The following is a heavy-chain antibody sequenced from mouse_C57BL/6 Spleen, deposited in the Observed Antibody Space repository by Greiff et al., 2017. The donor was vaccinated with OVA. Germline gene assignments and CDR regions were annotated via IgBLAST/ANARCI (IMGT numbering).Heavy chain of an antibody. CDR3: ASEIASGNAGAY. D-gene: IGHD5-1-1*01. J-gene: IGHJ4*01. Sequence: VKLQESGTELVKPGASVKLSCKASGYTFTSYWMHWVKQRPGQGLEWIGNINPSNGGTNYNEKFKSKATLTVDKSSSTAYMQLSSLPSEDSAVYYGASEIASGNAGAYWGQGTSVTVSS. V-gene: IGHV1-53*01. CDR1: GYTFTSYW. CDR2: INPSNGGT.